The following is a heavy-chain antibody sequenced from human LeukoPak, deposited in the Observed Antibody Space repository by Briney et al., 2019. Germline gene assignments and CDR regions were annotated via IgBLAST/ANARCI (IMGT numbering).Heavy chain of an antibody. J-gene: IGHJ6*02. Sequence: PSETLSLTCAVYGGSFSGYYWSWIRQPPGKGLEWIGEINHSGSTNYNPSLKSRVTISVDTSKNQFSLKLSSVTAADTAVYYCARGGALYDFWSGYPPLYYYYGMDVWGQGTTVTVSS. CDR2: INHSGST. V-gene: IGHV4-34*01. CDR1: GGSFSGYY. CDR3: ARGGALYDFWSGYPPLYYYYGMDV. D-gene: IGHD3-3*01.